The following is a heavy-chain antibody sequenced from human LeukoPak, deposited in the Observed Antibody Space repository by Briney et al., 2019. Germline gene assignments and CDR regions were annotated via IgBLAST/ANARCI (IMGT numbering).Heavy chain of an antibody. V-gene: IGHV3-30*18. Sequence: GRSLRLSCAGSGFTFSSYGMHWVRQAPGKGLEWVAVISYDGSNKYYADSVKRRFTISRDNSKNTLYLQMNSLRPEGTAVYYCAKSRHPYNWNDGAFFDYWGQGTLVTVSS. CDR3: AKSRHPYNWNDGAFFDY. CDR1: GFTFSSYG. D-gene: IGHD1-20*01. J-gene: IGHJ4*02. CDR2: ISYDGSNK.